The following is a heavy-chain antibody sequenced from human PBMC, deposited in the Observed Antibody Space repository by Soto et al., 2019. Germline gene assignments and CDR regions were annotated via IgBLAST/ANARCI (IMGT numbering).Heavy chain of an antibody. CDR3: ASDRSLGNGSGRAGGYGMDV. D-gene: IGHD3-10*01. Sequence: PGGSLRLSCAASGFTFSSYAMHWVRQAPGKGLEWVAVISYDGSNKYYADSVKGRFTISRDNSKNTLYLQMNSLRAEDTAVYYCASDRSLGNGSGRAGGYGMDVWGQGTTVTVSS. J-gene: IGHJ6*02. V-gene: IGHV3-30-3*01. CDR1: GFTFSSYA. CDR2: ISYDGSNK.